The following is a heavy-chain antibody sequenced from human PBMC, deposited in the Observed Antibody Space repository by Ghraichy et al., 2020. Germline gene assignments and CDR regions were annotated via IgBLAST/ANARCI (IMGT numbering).Heavy chain of an antibody. CDR1: GGSISSYY. CDR2: IYYSGST. V-gene: IGHV4-59*08. D-gene: IGHD3-9*01. J-gene: IGHJ6*03. CDR3: ARHGGAYYDILTGYYKWYYYYYMDV. Sequence: SETLSLTCTVSGGSISSYYWSWIRQPPGKGLEWIGYIYYSGSTNYNPSLKSRVTISVDTSKNQFSLKLSSVTAADTAVYCCARHGGAYYDILTGYYKWYYYYYMDVWGKGTTVTVSS.